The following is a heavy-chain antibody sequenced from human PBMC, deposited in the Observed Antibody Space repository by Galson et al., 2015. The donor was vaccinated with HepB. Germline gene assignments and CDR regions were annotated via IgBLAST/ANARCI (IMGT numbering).Heavy chain of an antibody. CDR1: GYTFTGYY. Sequence: SVKVSCKASGYTFTGYYMHWVRQAPGQGLEWMGWINPNSGGTNYAQKFQGWVTMTRDTSISTAYMELSRLRSDDTAVYYCARDKESAVAGGGMDVWGQGTTVTVSS. V-gene: IGHV1-2*04. D-gene: IGHD6-19*01. CDR2: INPNSGGT. J-gene: IGHJ6*02. CDR3: ARDKESAVAGGGMDV.